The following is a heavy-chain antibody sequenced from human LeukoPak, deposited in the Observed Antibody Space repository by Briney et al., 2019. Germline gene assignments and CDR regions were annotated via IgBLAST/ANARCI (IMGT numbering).Heavy chain of an antibody. V-gene: IGHV1-69*06. J-gene: IGHJ6*03. Sequence: SVKVSCKASGGTFSSYAISGVRQALGQGLEWMGGIIPIFGTANYSQKFQGRVTITADKATSTAYMELSSLRSEETAVYCCARAQRFLEWLSATYYYYYMDVWGKGTTVTVSS. CDR2: IIPIFGTA. D-gene: IGHD3-3*01. CDR3: ARAQRFLEWLSATYYYYYMDV. CDR1: GGTFSSYA.